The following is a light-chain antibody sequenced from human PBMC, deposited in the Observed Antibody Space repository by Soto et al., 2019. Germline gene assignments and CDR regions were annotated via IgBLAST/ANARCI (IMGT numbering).Light chain of an antibody. CDR2: GSS. V-gene: IGKV3-20*01. J-gene: IGKJ4*01. CDR1: QTIGRAY. CDR3: QQYASSPLLT. Sequence: EIVLTQSPATLSLSPGETATLSCRASQTIGRAYLAWYQQKPGQAPRLLIFGSSSRATGIPDRFSGRGSGADFTLTISRLEPEDFAVYYCQQYASSPLLTFGGGT.